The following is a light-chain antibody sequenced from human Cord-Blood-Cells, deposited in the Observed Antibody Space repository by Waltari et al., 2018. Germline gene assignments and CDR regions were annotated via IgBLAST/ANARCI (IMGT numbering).Light chain of an antibody. CDR2: WAS. CDR3: QQYYSTPFT. J-gene: IGKJ3*01. V-gene: IGKV4-1*01. CDR1: QSVLYSSNNKNY. Sequence: DIVMTQSPDSLAVSLGERAPLNCKPRQSVLYSSNNKNYLAWYQQKPGQPPKLLIYWASTRESGVPDRFSGSGSGTDFTLTISSLQAEDVAVYYCQQYYSTPFTFGPGTKVDIK.